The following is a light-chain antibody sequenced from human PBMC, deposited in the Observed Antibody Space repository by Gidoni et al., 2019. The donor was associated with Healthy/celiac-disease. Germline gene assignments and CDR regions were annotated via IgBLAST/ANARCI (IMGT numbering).Light chain of an antibody. CDR1: SSDVGGYSY. Sequence: QSALTPPASVSGSPGQSITIPCTGTSSDVGGYSYVSWYQQHPGKAPKLMSYDVSNRPSGVSNRFSGSKSGNTASLTISGRQTEDEADYYCSSYTSSSTLVFGGGTKLTVL. CDR3: SSYTSSSTLV. V-gene: IGLV2-14*01. CDR2: DVS. J-gene: IGLJ2*01.